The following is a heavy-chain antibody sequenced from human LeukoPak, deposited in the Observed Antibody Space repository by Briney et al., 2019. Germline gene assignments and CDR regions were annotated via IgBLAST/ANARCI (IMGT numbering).Heavy chain of an antibody. CDR1: GFTFSNAW. J-gene: IGHJ4*02. Sequence: GGSLRLSCAASGFTFSNAWMSWVRQAPGRGLEWVAVVSYDGTNKYYADSVKGRFTISRDNSKNTVFLQMSSLRAEDTAVYYCATCIVVVGIWAPFDYWGQGSLVTVSS. V-gene: IGHV3-30*14. CDR3: ATCIVVVGIWAPFDY. CDR2: VSYDGTNK. D-gene: IGHD6-19*01.